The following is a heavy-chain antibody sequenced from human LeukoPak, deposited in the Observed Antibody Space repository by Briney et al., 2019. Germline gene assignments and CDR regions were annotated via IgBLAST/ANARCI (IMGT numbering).Heavy chain of an antibody. CDR3: ARADSLYGSGSYLDY. Sequence: SVKVSCKASGGTFSSYAISWVRQAPGQGLEWMGRIIPILGTANYAQKFQGRVTITADKSTSTAYMELSSLRSEDTAVYYCARADSLYGSGSYLDYWGQGTLVTVSS. CDR1: GGTFSSYA. J-gene: IGHJ4*02. CDR2: IIPILGTA. V-gene: IGHV1-69*04. D-gene: IGHD3-10*01.